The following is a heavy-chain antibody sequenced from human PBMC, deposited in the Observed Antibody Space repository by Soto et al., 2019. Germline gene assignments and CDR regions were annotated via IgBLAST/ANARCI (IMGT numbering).Heavy chain of an antibody. CDR2: FYHSGST. D-gene: IGHD6-6*01. CDR1: GRSFSGYC. CDR3: AALPRY. Sequence: PSETLSLTCAVYGRSFSGYCWTWIRQPPGKGLEWIGYFYHSGSTYYNPSLKSRVTISIDMSKNQISLKLTSVTAADTAVYYCAALPRYWGQGTLVTVSS. J-gene: IGHJ4*02. V-gene: IGHV4-34*01.